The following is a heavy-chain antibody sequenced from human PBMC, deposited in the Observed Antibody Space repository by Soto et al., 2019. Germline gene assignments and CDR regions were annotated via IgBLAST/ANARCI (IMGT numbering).Heavy chain of an antibody. CDR2: IYHSGST. J-gene: IGHJ4*02. Sequence: SETLSLTCAVSGGSIXGGGYSLSWIRQPSGKGLEWIGYIYHSGSTYYNPSLKSRVTISVDRSKNQFSLKLSSVTAADTAVYYCARGRGYSYGPDFDYWGQGTLVTVSS. CDR1: GGSIXGGGYS. D-gene: IGHD5-18*01. CDR3: ARGRGYSYGPDFDY. V-gene: IGHV4-30-2*01.